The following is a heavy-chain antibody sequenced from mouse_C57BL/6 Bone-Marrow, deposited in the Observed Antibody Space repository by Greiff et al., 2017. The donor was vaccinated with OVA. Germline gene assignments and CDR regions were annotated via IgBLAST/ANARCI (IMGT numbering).Heavy chain of an antibody. D-gene: IGHD1-1*01. CDR2: IRNKPNGSTT. V-gene: IGHV7-3*01. CDR3: ARYKGRVAVDYFDY. Sequence: DVKLQESGGGLVQPGDSLSLSCAASGFTFTNYYMSWVRQPPGKALEWLAFIRNKPNGSTTEYSASVKGRFTISRDTSQSILYLQMNALRAEDSATYYCARYKGRVAVDYFDYWGQGTALTVSS. J-gene: IGHJ2*01. CDR1: GFTFTNYY.